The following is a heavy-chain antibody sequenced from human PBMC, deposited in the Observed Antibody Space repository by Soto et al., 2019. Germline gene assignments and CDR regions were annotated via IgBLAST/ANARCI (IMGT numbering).Heavy chain of an antibody. J-gene: IGHJ6*02. D-gene: IGHD2-2*01. CDR2: IIPIPGIA. V-gene: IGHV1-69*02. CDR1: GGTFSSYT. Sequence: RASVKVSCKASGGTFSSYTISWVRQAPGQGLEWMGRIIPIPGIANYAQKFQGRVTITADKSTSTAYMELSSLRSEDTAVYYCARAESADIVLVPAGAYYYYGMDVWGQGTTVTVSS. CDR3: ARAESADIVLVPAGAYYYYGMDV.